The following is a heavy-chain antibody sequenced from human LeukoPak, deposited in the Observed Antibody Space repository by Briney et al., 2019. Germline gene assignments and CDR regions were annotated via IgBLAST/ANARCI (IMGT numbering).Heavy chain of an antibody. J-gene: IGHJ4*02. CDR2: IKEDGSEK. V-gene: IGHV3-7*02. D-gene: IGHD1-26*01. CDR3: ARASVGFDY. Sequence: TGGSLRLSCAASGFTFSSNWMSWVRQAPGKGLEWVANIKEDGSEKYYVDSVKGRFTISRDNAKNSLYLQMNSLRAEDTAVYYCARASVGFDYWGQGTLVTVSS. CDR1: GFTFSSNW.